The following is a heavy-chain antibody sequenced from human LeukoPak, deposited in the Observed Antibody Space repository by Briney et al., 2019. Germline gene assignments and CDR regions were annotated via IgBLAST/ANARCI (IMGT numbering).Heavy chain of an antibody. V-gene: IGHV4-4*07. CDR2: VFISGST. CDR3: VRQGYNYGAFNA. CDR1: GDSISCCY. D-gene: IGHD5-18*01. J-gene: IGHJ4*02. Sequence: SDTLSLTCAVSGDSISCCYWTWIRQSAGKGLEWIGRVFISGSTNYNPSLQGRVNMSVDRSKSQFSLRLSSVTAADTAVYYCVRQGYNYGAFNAWGEGTVVTVSS.